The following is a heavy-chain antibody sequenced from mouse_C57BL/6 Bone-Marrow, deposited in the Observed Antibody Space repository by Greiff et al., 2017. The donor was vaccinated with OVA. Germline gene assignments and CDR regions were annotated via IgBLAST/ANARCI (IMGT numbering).Heavy chain of an antibody. J-gene: IGHJ3*01. V-gene: IGHV5-9*01. Sequence: DVMLVESGGGLVKPGGSLKLSCAASGFTFSSYTMSWVRQTPEKRLEWVATISGGGGNTYYPDSVKGRFTISRDNAKNTLYLQMSSLRSEDTALYYCARQGYYGSRAYWGQGTLVTVSA. CDR1: GFTFSSYT. D-gene: IGHD1-1*01. CDR2: ISGGGGNT. CDR3: ARQGYYGSRAY.